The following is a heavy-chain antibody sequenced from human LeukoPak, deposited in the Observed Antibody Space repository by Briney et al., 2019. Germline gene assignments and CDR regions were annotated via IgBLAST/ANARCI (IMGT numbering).Heavy chain of an antibody. D-gene: IGHD3-22*01. CDR2: IKQDGSEK. CDR1: GFTFSSYW. CDR3: VRDGDTSGYTN. V-gene: IGHV3-7*01. J-gene: IGHJ4*02. Sequence: GRSLRLSCAASGFTFSSYWMHWFRHAPVNVLASVANIKQDGSEKYYVDSVKGRFTISRDNAKNSLYLQMNSLRAEDTAVYSCVRDGDTSGYTNWGQGTLVTVSS.